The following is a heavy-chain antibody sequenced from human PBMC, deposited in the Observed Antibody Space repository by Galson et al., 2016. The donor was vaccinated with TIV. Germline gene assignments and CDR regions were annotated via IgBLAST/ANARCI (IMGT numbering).Heavy chain of an antibody. CDR1: GFTFSSDW. J-gene: IGHJ5*02. V-gene: IGHV3-74*01. D-gene: IGHD3-22*01. Sequence: SLRLSCAASGFTFSSDWMHWVRQGPGKGLVWVSRINSDGSRTNYADSVKGRFTISRDNAKNTLYQQMNSLRAEDTAVYYCARVKYDSSGFYFNWFDPGAREPWSPTPQ. CDR2: INSDGSRT. CDR3: ARVKYDSSGFYFNWFDP.